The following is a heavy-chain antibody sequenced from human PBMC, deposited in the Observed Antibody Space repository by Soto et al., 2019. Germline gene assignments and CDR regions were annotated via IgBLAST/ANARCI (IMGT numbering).Heavy chain of an antibody. CDR1: GFTFSNYA. V-gene: IGHV3-30-3*01. J-gene: IGHJ6*02. CDR3: SGERTSDGRSFLAYHGLDV. CDR2: IAHDGSYK. D-gene: IGHD2-15*01. Sequence: QVQLVESGGGVVQPGRSLRLSCAASGFTFSNYAIHWVRQAPGKGLEWVAVIAHDGSYKFYADTVKGRFTISRDNSDNTLHLQLNSLRVEDTAVYYCSGERTSDGRSFLAYHGLDVWGQGATVTVSS.